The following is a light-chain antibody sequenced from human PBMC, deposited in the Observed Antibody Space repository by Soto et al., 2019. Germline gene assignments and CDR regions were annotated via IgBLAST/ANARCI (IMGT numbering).Light chain of an antibody. V-gene: IGKV3-20*01. J-gene: IGKJ1*01. CDR2: GAS. CDR3: QQYGSSPAT. Sequence: EVVLTQSPGTLSLSPGDRAPLSCSASQTVSSNFLAWYQQRPAQAPRLLIHGASTRATGITDRFSGSVSGTDFTLTISGLEPEDFAVYYCQQYGSSPATFGQGTKVDI. CDR1: QTVSSNF.